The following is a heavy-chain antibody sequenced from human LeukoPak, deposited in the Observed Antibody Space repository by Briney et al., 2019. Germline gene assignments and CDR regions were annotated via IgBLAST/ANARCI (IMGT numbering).Heavy chain of an antibody. CDR2: IYYNGIT. V-gene: IGHV4-39*01. Sequence: SETLSLTCTVSGDSISSGNFYWGWIRQPPGKELQWIGSIYYNGITHYNPSLESRVTISADASTNEFSLKLRSVTAADTAMYYCARDHGDFVQHDWGQGTLVTVSS. D-gene: IGHD4-17*01. J-gene: IGHJ4*02. CDR1: GDSISSGNFY. CDR3: ARDHGDFVQHD.